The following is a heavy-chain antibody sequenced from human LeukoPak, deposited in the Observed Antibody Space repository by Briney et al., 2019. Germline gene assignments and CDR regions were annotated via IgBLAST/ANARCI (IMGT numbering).Heavy chain of an antibody. V-gene: IGHV3-23*01. CDR2: ISGSGGST. CDR3: AKNTGITVAGSLFDY. Sequence: PGGSLRLSCAASGFTFSSYGMHWVRQAPGKGLEWVSSISGSGGSTYYADSVKGRFTISRDNSKNTLYLQMNSLRAEDTAVYYCAKNTGITVAGSLFDYWGQGTLVTVSS. D-gene: IGHD6-19*01. CDR1: GFTFSSYG. J-gene: IGHJ4*02.